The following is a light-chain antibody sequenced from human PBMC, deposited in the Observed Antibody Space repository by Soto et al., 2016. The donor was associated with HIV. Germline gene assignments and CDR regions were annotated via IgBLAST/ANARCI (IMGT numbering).Light chain of an antibody. J-gene: IGKJ2*01. Sequence: DIQMTQSPSSLSASVGDRVTITCRASQSINSWLAWYQQKAGKAPKLLIYAASTLQSGVPSRFSGSGSGTDSTLTISSLQPEDFATYYCQQSYSTLMYTFGQGTKLEIK. CDR2: AAS. CDR1: QSINSW. V-gene: IGKV1-39*01. CDR3: QQSYSTLMYT.